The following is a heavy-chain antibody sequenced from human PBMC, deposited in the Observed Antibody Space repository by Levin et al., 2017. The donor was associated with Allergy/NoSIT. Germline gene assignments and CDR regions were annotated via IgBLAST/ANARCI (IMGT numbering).Heavy chain of an antibody. J-gene: IGHJ6*02. Sequence: KASETLSLTCTVFGDSINNYDWSWIRQPAGKGLEWIGRIYTGGDTTYNPSLKSRVTMSVDTSKNQVSLKLSSVTAADSAVYYCARDLSYNRGWFDVAKQYAMDVWGQGTTVIVSS. CDR3: ARDLSYNRGWFDVAKQYAMDV. CDR1: GDSINNYD. CDR2: IYTGGDT. D-gene: IGHD6-19*01. V-gene: IGHV4-4*07.